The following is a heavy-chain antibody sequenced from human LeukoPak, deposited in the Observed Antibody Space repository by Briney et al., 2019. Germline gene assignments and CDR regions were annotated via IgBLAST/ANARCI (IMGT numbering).Heavy chain of an antibody. D-gene: IGHD2-2*01. V-gene: IGHV3-48*03. CDR1: GFIFDTYG. J-gene: IGHJ6*02. Sequence: GGSLRLSCAASGFIFDTYGMHWVRQAAAKGLEWVSYIYVNGSTVYYTDSVRSRFTISRDNAKNSLYLQMNSQRADEKAVYDCAGDRNFWAVVTGALSHEVYQYHDGMDVWGQGTTVTVS. CDR2: IYVNGSTV. CDR3: AGDRNFWAVVTGALSHEVYQYHDGMDV.